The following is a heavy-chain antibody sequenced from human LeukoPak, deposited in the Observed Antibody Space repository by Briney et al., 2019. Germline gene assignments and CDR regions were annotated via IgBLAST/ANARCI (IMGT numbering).Heavy chain of an antibody. CDR1: GGSIDRNS. Sequence: PSETLSLTCTVSGGSIDRNSWTWIRQPPGKGLEWIGYIYYSGTTNYNPSLKSRVTMSVDMSKNQFSLKLSSVTAADTAVYYCARGLNWLDPWGQGTLVTVSS. CDR3: ARGLNWLDP. V-gene: IGHV4-59*01. J-gene: IGHJ5*02. CDR2: IYYSGTT.